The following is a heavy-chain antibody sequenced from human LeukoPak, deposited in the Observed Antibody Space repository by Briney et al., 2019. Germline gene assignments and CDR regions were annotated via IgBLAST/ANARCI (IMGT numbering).Heavy chain of an antibody. J-gene: IGHJ4*02. CDR2: IWYDGSNQ. CDR1: GFTFSTYG. D-gene: IGHD3-10*01. V-gene: IGHV3-33*01. Sequence: GTSLRLSCAASGFTFSTYGMHWVRQAPGKGLEWVAVIWYDGSNQYYADSVKGRFTISRDNSKNTLSLQMNSLRGEDTAVYYCARGDYHGSGSYIYWGQGTLVTVPS. CDR3: ARGDYHGSGSYIY.